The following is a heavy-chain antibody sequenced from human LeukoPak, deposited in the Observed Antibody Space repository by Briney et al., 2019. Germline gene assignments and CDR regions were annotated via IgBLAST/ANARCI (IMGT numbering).Heavy chain of an antibody. CDR1: GYTFTNYT. D-gene: IGHD5-18*01. Sequence: ASVKISCKASGYTFTNYTINWVRQAPGQGLEYMGIIRPSGSTAYAQKFQGRVTMTRDTSTSAVYMELSSLRSEDTAVYYCAREGPETYNFDFWGQGTQVTVSS. CDR2: IRPSGST. CDR3: AREGPETYNFDF. J-gene: IGHJ4*02. V-gene: IGHV1-46*01.